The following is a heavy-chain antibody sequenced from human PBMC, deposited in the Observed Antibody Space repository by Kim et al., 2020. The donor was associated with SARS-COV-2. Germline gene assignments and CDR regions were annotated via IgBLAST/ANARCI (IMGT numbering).Heavy chain of an antibody. CDR3: ARGGYYFDY. V-gene: IGHV4-59*01. J-gene: IGHJ4*02. Sequence: SETLSLTCTVSGGSISSYYWSWIRQPPGKGLEWIGYIYYSGSTNYNPSLKSRVTISVDTSKNQFSLKLSSVTAADTAVYYCARGGYYFDYWGQGTLVTVSS. D-gene: IGHD3-16*01. CDR2: IYYSGST. CDR1: GGSISSYY.